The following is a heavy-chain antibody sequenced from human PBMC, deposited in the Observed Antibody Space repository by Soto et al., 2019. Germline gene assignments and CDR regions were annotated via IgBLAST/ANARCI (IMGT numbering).Heavy chain of an antibody. Sequence: GGSLRLSCAASGFTFSSYAMSWVRQAPGKGLEWVSAISGSGGSTYYADSVKGRFTISRDNSKNTLYLQMNSLRAEDTAVYYCAKFSGVVPAAFYGMDVWGQGTTVTVSS. V-gene: IGHV3-23*01. CDR2: ISGSGGST. D-gene: IGHD2-2*01. CDR1: GFTFSSYA. J-gene: IGHJ6*02. CDR3: AKFSGVVPAAFYGMDV.